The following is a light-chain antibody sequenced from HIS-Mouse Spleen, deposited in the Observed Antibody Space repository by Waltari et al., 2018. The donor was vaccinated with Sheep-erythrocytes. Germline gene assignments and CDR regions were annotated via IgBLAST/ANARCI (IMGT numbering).Light chain of an antibody. J-gene: IGLJ3*02. V-gene: IGLV1-47*01. CDR3: AAWDDSLSGNWV. Sequence: QSVLTQPPSASGTPGQRVTISCSGSSSNIGSNYVYWYQQLPGTAPKLLIYRTNQRPAGGPDRFSGSKSGTSASLAISGLRSEDEADYYCAAWDDSLSGNWVFGGGTKLTVL. CDR2: RTN. CDR1: SSNIGSNY.